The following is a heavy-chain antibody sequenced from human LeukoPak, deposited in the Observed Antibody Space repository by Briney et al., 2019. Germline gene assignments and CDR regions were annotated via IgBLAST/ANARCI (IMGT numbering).Heavy chain of an antibody. CDR1: GGSFSGYY. D-gene: IGHD3-3*01. J-gene: IGHJ1*01. V-gene: IGHV4-34*01. CDR3: VRTRSGYHKYFQH. Sequence: SETLSLTCAVYGGSFSGYYWSWIRQPPGKGLEWIGEINHSGSTNYNPSLKSRVTISVDTSKNQFSLKLSSVTAADTAVYCCVRTRSGYHKYFQHWGQGTLVTVSS. CDR2: INHSGST.